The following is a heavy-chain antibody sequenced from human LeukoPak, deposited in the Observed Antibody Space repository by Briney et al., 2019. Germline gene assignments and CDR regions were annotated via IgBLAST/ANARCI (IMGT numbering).Heavy chain of an antibody. CDR3: ASDCSGGSCYSTNAFDI. Sequence: SVKVSCKASGGTFSSYAISWVRQAPGQGLEWMGGIIPIFGTANYAQKFQGRVTITTDESTSTAYMELSSLRAEDTAVYYCASDCSGGSCYSTNAFDIWGQGTMVTVSS. CDR1: GGTFSSYA. D-gene: IGHD2-15*01. CDR2: IIPIFGTA. J-gene: IGHJ3*02. V-gene: IGHV1-69*05.